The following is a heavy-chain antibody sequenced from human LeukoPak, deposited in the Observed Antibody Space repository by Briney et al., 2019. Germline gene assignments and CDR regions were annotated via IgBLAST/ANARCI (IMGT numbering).Heavy chain of an antibody. CDR3: ARGPSRDYGSGSSWFDP. Sequence: ASVKVSCKASGYTFTTYDINWVRQVTGQGLEWMAWMNPNSGNTGYAQKIQGRVTITRNTSINTAYMELSSLRSEDTAVYYCARGPSRDYGSGSSWFDPWGQGTLVTVSS. D-gene: IGHD3-10*01. CDR1: GYTFTTYD. CDR2: MNPNSGNT. J-gene: IGHJ5*02. V-gene: IGHV1-8*01.